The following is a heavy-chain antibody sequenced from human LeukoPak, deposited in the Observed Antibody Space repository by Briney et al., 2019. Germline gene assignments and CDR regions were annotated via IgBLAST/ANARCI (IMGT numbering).Heavy chain of an antibody. CDR1: GFTFSSYG. CDR3: AKGSTTSGYYFDS. D-gene: IGHD2/OR15-2a*01. CDR2: IWYDGSNK. Sequence: GGSLRLSCAASGFTFSSYGMHWVRQAPGKGLEWVAVIWYDGSNKYYADSVKGRFTISGDNSRNTVYLQMNSLRAEDTAVYFCAKGSTTSGYYFDSWGQGTLVTVSS. V-gene: IGHV3-33*06. J-gene: IGHJ4*02.